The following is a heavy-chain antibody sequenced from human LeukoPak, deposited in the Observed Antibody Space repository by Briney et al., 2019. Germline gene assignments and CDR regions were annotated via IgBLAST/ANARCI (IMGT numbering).Heavy chain of an antibody. CDR1: GFTFSSYW. V-gene: IGHV3-7*03. J-gene: IGHJ3*02. Sequence: GGSLRLSCAASGFTFSSYWMSWVRQAPGKGLEWVANIKKDGSEKYYVDSVKGRFTISRDNSKNTLSLQMNSLTADDTAVYYCVRGPRYYDDSGFHYGVFDIWGQGTLVTVSS. CDR3: VRGPRYYDDSGFHYGVFDI. D-gene: IGHD3-22*01. CDR2: IKKDGSEK.